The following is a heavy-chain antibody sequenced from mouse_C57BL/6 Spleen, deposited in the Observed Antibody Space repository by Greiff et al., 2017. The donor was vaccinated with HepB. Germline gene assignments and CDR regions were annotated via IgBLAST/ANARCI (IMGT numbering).Heavy chain of an antibody. Sequence: EVKLMESGPELVKPGASVKMSCKASGYTFTDYNMHWVKQSHGKSLEWIGYINPNNGGTSYNQKFKGKATLTVNKSSSTAYMELRSLTSEDSAVYYCARREPYGNYAMDYWGQGTSVTVSS. D-gene: IGHD1-1*02. CDR1: GYTFTDYN. CDR3: ARREPYGNYAMDY. V-gene: IGHV1-22*01. J-gene: IGHJ4*01. CDR2: INPNNGGT.